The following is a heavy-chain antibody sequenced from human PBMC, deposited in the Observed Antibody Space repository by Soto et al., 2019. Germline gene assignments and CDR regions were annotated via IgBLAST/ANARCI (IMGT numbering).Heavy chain of an antibody. V-gene: IGHV3-30-3*01. CDR2: ISPAGTNQ. CDR1: GFIFSDYA. D-gene: IGHD6-6*01. Sequence: GGSLRLSCVASGFIFSDYAMHWARQAPGKGLEWVALISPAGTNQYYADSAKGRFTISRDNSKNTLYLQMNSLRPEDTGLYYCARENSRISPRLFQHWGQGTLVTVSS. J-gene: IGHJ1*01. CDR3: ARENSRISPRLFQH.